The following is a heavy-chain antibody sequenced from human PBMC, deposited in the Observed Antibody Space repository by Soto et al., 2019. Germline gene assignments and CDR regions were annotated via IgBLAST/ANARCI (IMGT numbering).Heavy chain of an antibody. CDR1: GFTFSSYG. V-gene: IGHV3-33*01. J-gene: IGHJ6*02. D-gene: IGHD3-3*01. CDR2: IWYDGSNK. CDR3: ARDPLSYYDFWSGYYSSYGMDV. Sequence: HPGGSLRLSCAASGFTFSSYGMHWVRQAPGKGLEWVAVIWYDGSNKYYADSVKGRFTTSRDNSKNTLYLQMNSLRAEDTAVYYCARDPLSYYDFWSGYYSSYGMDVWGQGTTVTVSS.